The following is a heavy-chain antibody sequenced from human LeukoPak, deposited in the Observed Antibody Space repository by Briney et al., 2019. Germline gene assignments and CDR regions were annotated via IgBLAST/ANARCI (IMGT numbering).Heavy chain of an antibody. D-gene: IGHD4-17*01. Sequence: GASVKVSCKASGYTFTSYGISWVRQAPGQGLEWVGWISAYNGNTNYAQKLQGRVTMTTDTSTSAAYMELRSLRSGDTAVYYCARENYGDPSDYWGQGTLVTVSS. CDR3: ARENYGDPSDY. CDR2: ISAYNGNT. J-gene: IGHJ4*02. V-gene: IGHV1-18*01. CDR1: GYTFTSYG.